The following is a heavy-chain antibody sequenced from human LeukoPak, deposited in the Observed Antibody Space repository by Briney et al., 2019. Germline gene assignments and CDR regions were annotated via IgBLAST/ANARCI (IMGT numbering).Heavy chain of an antibody. Sequence: QAGGSLRLSCAASGFTFSSYWMSWVRQAPGKGLEWVSAISGSGGSTYYADSVKGRFTISRDNSKNTLYLQMNSLRAEDTAVYYCAKVPGRQWLVTTYYFDYWGQGTLVTVSS. D-gene: IGHD6-19*01. V-gene: IGHV3-23*01. J-gene: IGHJ4*02. CDR1: GFTFSSYW. CDR3: AKVPGRQWLVTTYYFDY. CDR2: ISGSGGST.